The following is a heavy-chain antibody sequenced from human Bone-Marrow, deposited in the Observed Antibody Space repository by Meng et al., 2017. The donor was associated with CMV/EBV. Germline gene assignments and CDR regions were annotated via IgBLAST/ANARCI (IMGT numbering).Heavy chain of an antibody. J-gene: IGHJ4*02. CDR2: LSYAGSNK. CDR1: GFTFSSYA. Sequence: GGSLRLSCAASGFTFSSYAMHWVRQAPGKGLEWVAVLSYAGSNKYYADSVKGRFTISRAPSQNTLYLQMNSLRAEAPAVYSCARDGTLRSSRFDYWGQGTLVTVSS. D-gene: IGHD2/OR15-2a*01. V-gene: IGHV3-30-3*01. CDR3: ARDGTLRSSRFDY.